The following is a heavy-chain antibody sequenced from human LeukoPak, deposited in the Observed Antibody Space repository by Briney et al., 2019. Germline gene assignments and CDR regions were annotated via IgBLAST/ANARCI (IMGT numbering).Heavy chain of an antibody. CDR1: GRSIGTYY. V-gene: IGHV4-59*01. D-gene: IGHD6-6*01. CDR3: ARFMGIAARPDYYYGMDV. Sequence: SETLSLTCTVSGRSIGTYYWNWIRQPPGKGLEWIGYIYYNGSTNYNPSLKSRVTISVDTSKNQFSLKLSSVTAADTAVYYCARFMGIAARPDYYYGMDVWGQGTTVTVSS. J-gene: IGHJ6*02. CDR2: IYYNGST.